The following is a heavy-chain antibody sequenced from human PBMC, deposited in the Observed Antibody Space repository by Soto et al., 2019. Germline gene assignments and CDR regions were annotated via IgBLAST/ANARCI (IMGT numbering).Heavy chain of an antibody. CDR1: GGSISSGDYY. J-gene: IGHJ4*02. CDR2: IYYSGST. D-gene: IGHD6-19*01. CDR3: ARGPGGIAVAGTVY. Sequence: SETLSLTCTVSGGSISSGDYYWSWIRQPPGKGLEWIGYIYYSGSTYYNPSLKSRVTISVDTSKNQFSLKLSSVTAADTAVYYCARGPGGIAVAGTVYWGQGTLVAVSS. V-gene: IGHV4-30-4*01.